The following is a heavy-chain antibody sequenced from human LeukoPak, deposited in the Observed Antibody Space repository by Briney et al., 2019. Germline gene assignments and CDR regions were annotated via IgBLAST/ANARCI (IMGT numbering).Heavy chain of an antibody. CDR1: GGSISSSDYY. V-gene: IGHV4-39*07. Sequence: SETLSLTCTVSGGSISSSDYYWGWIRQPPGKGLECIGSIYYSGSTYYNPSLMSRVTISEDASKHQFSLKLSSVTAADTAVYYCGRALIRRAIEYWGQGTLVTVSS. J-gene: IGHJ4*02. CDR2: IYYSGST. CDR3: GRALIRRAIEY. D-gene: IGHD3-16*01.